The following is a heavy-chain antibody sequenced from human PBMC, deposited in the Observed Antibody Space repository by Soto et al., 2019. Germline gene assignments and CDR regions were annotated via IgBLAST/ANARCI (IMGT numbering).Heavy chain of an antibody. Sequence: SETLSLTCTVSGGSISSYYWSWIRQPPGKGLEWIGYIYYSGSTNYNPSLKSRVTISVDTSKNQFSLKLSSVTAADTAVYYCARVGTTVTTLWGQGTLVTVSS. CDR1: GGSISSYY. D-gene: IGHD4-17*01. J-gene: IGHJ4*02. CDR3: ARVGTTVTTL. CDR2: IYYSGST. V-gene: IGHV4-59*01.